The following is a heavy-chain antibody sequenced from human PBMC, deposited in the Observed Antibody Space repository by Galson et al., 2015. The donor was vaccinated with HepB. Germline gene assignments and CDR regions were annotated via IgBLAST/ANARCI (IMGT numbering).Heavy chain of an antibody. Sequence: QSGAEVKKPGESLRISCKGSGYSFTSSWISWVRQMPGNGLEWMGRIDPSDSYSNYSPSFQGHGTISADKSRSTAYLQWSSLKASDTAMYYCARHDYYDTSGSCDAFDIWGRGTMVTVSS. V-gene: IGHV5-10-1*01. CDR3: ARHDYYDTSGSCDAFDI. J-gene: IGHJ3*02. CDR1: GYSFTSSW. CDR2: IDPSDSYS. D-gene: IGHD3-22*01.